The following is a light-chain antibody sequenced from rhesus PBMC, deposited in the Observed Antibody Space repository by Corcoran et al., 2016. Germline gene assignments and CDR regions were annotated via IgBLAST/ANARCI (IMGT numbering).Light chain of an antibody. Sequence: EIVMTQSPATLSLSPGERATLSCRASQSVSSYVAWYQQKPEQAPRLLIYSASSRATGIPDRFSGRGVGTDFTLIISSLEPEDVGVYYCQQYNNWRTFGQGTKVEIK. CDR2: SAS. V-gene: IGKV3S9*01. CDR1: QSVSSY. J-gene: IGKJ1*01. CDR3: QQYNNWRT.